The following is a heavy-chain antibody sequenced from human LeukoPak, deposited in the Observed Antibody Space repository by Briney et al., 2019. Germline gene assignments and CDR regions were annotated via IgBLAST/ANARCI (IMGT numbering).Heavy chain of an antibody. D-gene: IGHD2-8*02. CDR3: ARAGHGSWYFDL. Sequence: PSETLSLTCTVSGGSISSYYWSWIRQPPGKGLEWIGYIYYSGSTNYDPSLKSRVTISVDTSKNQFSLKLSSVTAADTAVYYCARAGHGSWYFDLWGRGTLVTDSS. CDR1: GGSISSYY. V-gene: IGHV4-59*01. CDR2: IYYSGST. J-gene: IGHJ2*01.